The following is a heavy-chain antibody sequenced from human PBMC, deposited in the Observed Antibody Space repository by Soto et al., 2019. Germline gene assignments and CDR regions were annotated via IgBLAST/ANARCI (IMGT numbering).Heavy chain of an antibody. Sequence: QLQLQESGSRRVKSSETLSLTCGVSGDTISTGGYSWAWIRQPPGKALEWIGLTHHSGNPYHNPSLKSRLMISGDRSENQFSLKATSVTAADTAVYYGARERYGDNVGYFDPWGQAPLVTVSS. V-gene: IGHV4-30-2*01. CDR3: ARERYGDNVGYFDP. D-gene: IGHD3-10*01. CDR2: THHSGNP. CDR1: GDTISTGGYS. J-gene: IGHJ5*02.